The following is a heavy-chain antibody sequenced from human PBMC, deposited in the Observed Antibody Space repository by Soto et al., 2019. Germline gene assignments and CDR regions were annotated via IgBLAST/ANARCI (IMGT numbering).Heavy chain of an antibody. CDR3: ARGRFKGFFDY. Sequence: SETLSLTCTGYGGSFSRYYWRWIRQPPGKGLEWIGEINHSGSTNYNPSLKSRVTISVDTSKNQFSLKLSSVIAADTAVYYCARGRFKGFFDYWGHGILVTAPQ. J-gene: IGHJ4*01. CDR1: GGSFSRYY. CDR2: INHSGST. V-gene: IGHV4-34*01.